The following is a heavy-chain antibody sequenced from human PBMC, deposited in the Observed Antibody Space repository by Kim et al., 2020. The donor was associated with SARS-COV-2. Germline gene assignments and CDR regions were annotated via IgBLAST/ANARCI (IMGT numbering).Heavy chain of an antibody. CDR3: ARESGSGSGWFDP. Sequence: SETLSLTCSMSSGANDTDRYFWSWIRHHPEKGLEWMGNIHNSGYTYSTPSLKSRLSLSIDTLRSQFSLKLTSVTVADSAVYYCARESGSGSGWFDPWGQGLLVTVSS. J-gene: IGHJ5*02. CDR1: SGANDTDRYF. D-gene: IGHD3-10*01. V-gene: IGHV4-31*03. CDR2: IHNSGYT.